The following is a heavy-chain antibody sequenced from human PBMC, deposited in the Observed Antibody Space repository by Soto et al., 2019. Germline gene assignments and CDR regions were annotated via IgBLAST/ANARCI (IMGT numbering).Heavy chain of an antibody. J-gene: IGHJ4*02. CDR2: TKNKGQSFTI. CDR3: ARWVAGAADC. Sequence: EVQLVESGGGLVQPGGSLRLSCAASGFASSDHYMDWVRQAPGKGLEWLGRTKNKGQSFTIEYAPSVKGRFIISRDDSKHSVFLQINSLRTDDTAVYYCARWVAGAADCWGQGTQVTVSS. CDR1: GFASSDHY. V-gene: IGHV3-72*01. D-gene: IGHD2-15*01.